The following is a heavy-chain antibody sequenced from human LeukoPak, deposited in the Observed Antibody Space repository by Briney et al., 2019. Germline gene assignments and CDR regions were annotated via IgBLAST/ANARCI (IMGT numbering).Heavy chain of an antibody. CDR3: ARLSDFWGGYYPYFDY. Sequence: SETLSLTCTVSGGSISSYYWSWIRQPPGKGLEWIGYIYYSGSTNYNPSLKSRVTISVDTSKNQFSLKLSSVTAADTAVYYCARLSDFWGGYYPYFDYWGQGTLVTVSS. D-gene: IGHD3-3*01. CDR1: GGSISSYY. CDR2: IYYSGST. J-gene: IGHJ4*02. V-gene: IGHV4-59*08.